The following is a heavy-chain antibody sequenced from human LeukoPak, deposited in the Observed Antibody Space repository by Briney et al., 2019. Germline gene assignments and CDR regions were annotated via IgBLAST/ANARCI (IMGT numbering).Heavy chain of an antibody. CDR1: GGSLSSSNNY. CDR3: ARAGYYYDSSGYYEV. J-gene: IGHJ4*02. CDR2: ISYIGAT. D-gene: IGHD3-22*01. V-gene: IGHV4-39*07. Sequence: SETLSLTCAVSGGSLSSSNNYWGWTRQPPGKGLEWFGSISYIGATSYNPSLRSRVTISVDTSKNQFSLKLSSVTAADTAVYYCARAGYYYDSSGYYEVWGQGTLVTVSS.